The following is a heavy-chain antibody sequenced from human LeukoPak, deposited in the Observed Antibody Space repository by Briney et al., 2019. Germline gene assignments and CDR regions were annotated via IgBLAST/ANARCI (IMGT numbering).Heavy chain of an antibody. V-gene: IGHV1-69*05. CDR3: ASGLGYCSSTSCPAVDY. CDR2: IIPIFGTA. Sequence: ASVKVSCKASGGTFSSYAISWVRQAPGQGLEWMGGIIPIFGTANYAQKFQGRVTITTDVSTSTAYMELSSLRSEDTAVYYCASGLGYCSSTSCPAVDYWGQGTLVTVSS. J-gene: IGHJ4*02. D-gene: IGHD2-2*01. CDR1: GGTFSSYA.